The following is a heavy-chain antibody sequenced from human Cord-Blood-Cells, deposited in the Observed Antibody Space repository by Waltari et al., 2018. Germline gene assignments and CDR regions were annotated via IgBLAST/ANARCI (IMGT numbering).Heavy chain of an antibody. D-gene: IGHD2-2*01. CDR3: ARRYCSSTSCYWYFDL. CDR1: GGSISSSSYY. Sequence: QLQLQESGPGLVKPSETLSLTCTVSGGSISSSSYYWGWIRQPPGKGLEWIGSIYYSGNTYYNPSRKSRVTISVDTSKNQFSLKLSSVTAPDTAVYYCARRYCSSTSCYWYFDLWGRGTLVTVSS. J-gene: IGHJ2*01. CDR2: IYYSGNT. V-gene: IGHV4-39*01.